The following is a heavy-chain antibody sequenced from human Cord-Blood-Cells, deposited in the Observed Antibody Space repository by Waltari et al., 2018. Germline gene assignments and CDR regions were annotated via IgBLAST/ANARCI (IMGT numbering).Heavy chain of an antibody. CDR3: ARDGGRRFLEWGDYYYYGMDV. J-gene: IGHJ6*02. D-gene: IGHD3-3*01. V-gene: IGHV3-53*02. CDR2: IYGGGSR. Sequence: EVQLVETGGGLIQPGGSLRLSCAASGFTVSSNYMSWVRQAPGTGLEWVAVIYGGGSRYYEEYGKGRVTITRDNSKNTLYLQMNSLRAEDTAVYYCARDGGRRFLEWGDYYYYGMDVWGQGTTVTVSS. CDR1: GFTVSSNY.